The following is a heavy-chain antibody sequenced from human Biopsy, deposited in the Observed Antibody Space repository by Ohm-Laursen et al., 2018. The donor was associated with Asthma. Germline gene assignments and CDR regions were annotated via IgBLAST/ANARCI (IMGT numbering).Heavy chain of an antibody. V-gene: IGHV3-53*01. CDR2: IYSGGTS. CDR3: ARGDSSNWSHYYFGY. D-gene: IGHD3-22*01. CDR1: GFAVSRDH. Sequence: SLRLSCAAPGFAVSRDHMFWVRQAPGKGLEWVSVIYSGGTSHTADSVRGRFTISRDYSKNTLYLQMHSLRAEDTAVYYCARGDSSNWSHYYFGYWGQGTLVTVSS. J-gene: IGHJ4*02.